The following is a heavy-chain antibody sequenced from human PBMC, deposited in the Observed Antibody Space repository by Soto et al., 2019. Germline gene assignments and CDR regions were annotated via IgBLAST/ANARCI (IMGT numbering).Heavy chain of an antibody. CDR3: AKDLGWNTCDY. J-gene: IGHJ4*02. V-gene: IGHV3-7*01. Sequence: EVQLVESGVDLVQPGGALRLSCAASGFAFSGSWMEWFRQAPGKGLEWVANINQDGSVQYYAASMKGRFTISRDNAKNSLYLQMYSLRVEDTAVYYCAKDLGWNTCDYWGQGTLVTVSS. CDR2: INQDGSVQ. CDR1: GFAFSGSW. D-gene: IGHD1-1*01.